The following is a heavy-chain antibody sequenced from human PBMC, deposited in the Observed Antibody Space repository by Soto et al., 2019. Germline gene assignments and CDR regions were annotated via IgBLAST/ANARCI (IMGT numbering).Heavy chain of an antibody. Sequence: SETLSLTCAVYGGSFSGYYWSWIRQPPGKGLECMGEINHSGSTNYNPSLKSRVTISVDTSKNQFSPKLSSVTAADTAVYYCARTIPGNSEGGWYWNYFDYWGQGTLVTVSS. J-gene: IGHJ4*02. D-gene: IGHD6-19*01. CDR3: ARTIPGNSEGGWYWNYFDY. CDR1: GGSFSGYY. CDR2: INHSGST. V-gene: IGHV4-34*01.